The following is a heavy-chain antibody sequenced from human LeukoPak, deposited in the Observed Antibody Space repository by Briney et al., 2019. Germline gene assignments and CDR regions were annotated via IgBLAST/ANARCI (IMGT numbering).Heavy chain of an antibody. Sequence: KPSETLSLTCTVSGGSINNYYWSWIRQPPGKGLEWIGYIYYRGSTNYIPSLKSRVTISVDTSKNQFSLRLTSVTAADTAVYYCARPILYYFDYWGQGTLVTVSS. D-gene: IGHD3-3*01. CDR3: ARPILYYFDY. V-gene: IGHV4-59*08. CDR1: GGSINNYY. CDR2: IYYRGST. J-gene: IGHJ4*02.